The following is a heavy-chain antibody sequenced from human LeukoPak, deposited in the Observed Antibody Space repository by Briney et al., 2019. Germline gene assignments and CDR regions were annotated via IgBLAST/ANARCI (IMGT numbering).Heavy chain of an antibody. Sequence: GGSLTLSCAASGFIFSSYAMSWVRQAPGKGLEWVSGISGSGGSTYYADSVKGRFTISRDNSKNTLYLQMNSLRAEDTAVYYCAKGEQLEDFDYWGQGTLVTVSS. J-gene: IGHJ4*02. V-gene: IGHV3-23*01. CDR3: AKGEQLEDFDY. D-gene: IGHD1-1*01. CDR1: GFIFSSYA. CDR2: ISGSGGST.